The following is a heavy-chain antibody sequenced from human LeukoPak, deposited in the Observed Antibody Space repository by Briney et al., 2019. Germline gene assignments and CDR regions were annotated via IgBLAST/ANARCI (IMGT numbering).Heavy chain of an antibody. CDR2: INHSGST. Sequence: PSETLSLTCTVSGGSISSYYWSWIRQPPGKGLEWIGEINHSGSTNYNPSLKSRVTISVDTSKNQISLKLSSVTAADTAVYYCARGYSSGWPNFDYWGQGTLVTVSS. V-gene: IGHV4-34*01. CDR1: GGSISSYY. CDR3: ARGYSSGWPNFDY. J-gene: IGHJ4*02. D-gene: IGHD6-19*01.